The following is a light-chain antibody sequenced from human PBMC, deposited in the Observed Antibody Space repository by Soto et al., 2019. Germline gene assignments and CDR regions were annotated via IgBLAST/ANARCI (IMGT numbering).Light chain of an antibody. CDR3: SSYTTSSTPVV. J-gene: IGLJ2*01. V-gene: IGLV2-14*01. Sequence: QSALTQPASVSGSPGQSITISCTGTSSDLGGYNYVSWYQQHPGKAPKLIIYDVSYRPSGVSNRFSGSKSGNTASLTISGLQAEDEADYYCSSYTTSSTPVVFGGGTQLTVL. CDR2: DVS. CDR1: SSDLGGYNY.